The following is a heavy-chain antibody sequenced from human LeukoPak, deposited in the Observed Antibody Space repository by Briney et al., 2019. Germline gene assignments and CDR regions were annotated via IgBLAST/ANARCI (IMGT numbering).Heavy chain of an antibody. CDR1: GLTFSDYY. V-gene: IGHV3-11*01. D-gene: IGHD5-24*01. CDR3: ARTARVPDG. J-gene: IGHJ4*02. Sequence: PGGSLRLSCAASGLTFSDYYMSWIRQAPGKGLEHLSYIGKTGSDINYADSVKGRFTISRDNAKNSLYLQMNNLRVEDTAVYYCARTARVPDGWGQGTLVTVSS. CDR2: IGKTGSDI.